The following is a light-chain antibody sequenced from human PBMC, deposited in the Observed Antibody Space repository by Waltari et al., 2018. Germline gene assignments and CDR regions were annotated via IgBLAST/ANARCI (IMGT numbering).Light chain of an antibody. CDR3: MQGLHLPYT. Sequence: DVVMTQTPLSLSVTPGQPASISCHFSPSLLDSDAKTYLHWDQKTSCQSPQLLIYDVSSRFSGVSDRFSGSGSGTDFTLKISRVEAEDVGIYYCMQGLHLPYTFGQGTRLEIK. J-gene: IGKJ2*01. CDR2: DVS. CDR1: PSLLDSDAKTY. V-gene: IGKV2-29*02.